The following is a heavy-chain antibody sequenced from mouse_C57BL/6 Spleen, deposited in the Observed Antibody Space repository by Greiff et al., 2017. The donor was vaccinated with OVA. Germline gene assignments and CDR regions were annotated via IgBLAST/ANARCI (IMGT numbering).Heavy chain of an antibody. D-gene: IGHD2-12*01. CDR1: GFTFSSYD. CDR2: ISSGGDYI. J-gene: IGHJ2*01. V-gene: IGHV5-9-1*02. CDR3: TREGYSPFDY. Sequence: EVQGVESGEGLVKPGGSLKLSCAASGFTFSSYDMSWVRQTPEKRLEWVAYISSGGDYIYYADTVKGRFTISRDNARNTLYLQMSSLKSEDTAMYDCTREGYSPFDYWGQGTTLTVSS.